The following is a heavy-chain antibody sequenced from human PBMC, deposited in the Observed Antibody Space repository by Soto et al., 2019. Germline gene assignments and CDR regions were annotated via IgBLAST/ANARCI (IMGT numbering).Heavy chain of an antibody. CDR1: GYDFTTYG. J-gene: IGHJ4*02. V-gene: IGHV1-18*01. Sequence: QVHLVQSGAEVKKPGASVKVTCKGSGYDFTTYGITWVRQAPGQGLEWMAWISAHNGNTNYAQKLQGRVTVTRDTSTSTAYMELRSLRSDDTAVDHCARGRYGDYWGQGALVTVSS. D-gene: IGHD1-1*01. CDR2: ISAHNGNT. CDR3: ARGRYGDY.